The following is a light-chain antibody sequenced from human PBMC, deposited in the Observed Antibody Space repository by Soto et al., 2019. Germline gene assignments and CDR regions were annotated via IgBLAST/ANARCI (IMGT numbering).Light chain of an antibody. CDR3: SSYTSSSTLEV. CDR2: EVS. V-gene: IGLV2-14*01. CDR1: SSDVGAYNY. J-gene: IGLJ1*01. Sequence: SALTQPRSVSGSPGQSVTISCTGTSSDVGAYNYVSWYQQHPGKAPKLMIYEVSNRPSGVSNRFSGSKSGNTASLTISGLQAEDEADYYCSSYTSSSTLEVFGTGTKVTVL.